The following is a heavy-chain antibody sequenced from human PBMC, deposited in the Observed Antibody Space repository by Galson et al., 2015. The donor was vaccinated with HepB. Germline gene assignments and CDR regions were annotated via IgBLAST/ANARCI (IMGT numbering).Heavy chain of an antibody. Sequence: SLRLSCAASGFTFSSYGMHWVRQAPGKGLEWVAVIWYDGSNKYYADSVKGRFTISRDNSKNTLYLQMNSLRAEDTAVYYCAKDPGYSYGYPHGNGMDVWGQGTTVTVSS. CDR2: IWYDGSNK. D-gene: IGHD5-18*01. V-gene: IGHV3-33*06. J-gene: IGHJ6*02. CDR3: AKDPGYSYGYPHGNGMDV. CDR1: GFTFSSYG.